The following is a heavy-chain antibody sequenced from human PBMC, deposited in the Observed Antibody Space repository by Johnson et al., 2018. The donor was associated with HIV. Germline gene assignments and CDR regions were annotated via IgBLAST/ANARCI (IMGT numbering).Heavy chain of an antibody. CDR2: ISSNGGST. CDR1: GFTFSSYA. CDR3: ARDFRAENRLLWFGELQPDAVDI. V-gene: IGHV3-64*01. Sequence: VQLVESGGGVVQPGRSLRLSCAASGFTFSSYAMHWVRQAPGKGLEYVSAISSNGGSTYYANSVKGRFTISRDNSKNTLYLQMGSLRAEDTAVYYCARDFRAENRLLWFGELQPDAVDIWGQGTMVTVSS. D-gene: IGHD3-10*01. J-gene: IGHJ3*02.